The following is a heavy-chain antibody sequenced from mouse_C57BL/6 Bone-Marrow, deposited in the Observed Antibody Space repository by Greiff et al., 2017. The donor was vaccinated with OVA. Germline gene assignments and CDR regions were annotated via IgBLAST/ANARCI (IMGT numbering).Heavy chain of an antibody. CDR2: ISNLAYSI. CDR1: GFTFSDYG. J-gene: IGHJ3*01. CDR3: ARQGGVYYSYGGFAY. D-gene: IGHD2-12*01. V-gene: IGHV5-15*01. Sequence: DVKLVESGGGLVQPGGSLKLSCAASGFTFSDYGMAWVRQAPRKGPEWVAFISNLAYSIYYADTVTGRFTISRENAKNTLYLEMSGLRSEDTAMYYCARQGGVYYSYGGFAYWGQGTLVTVSA.